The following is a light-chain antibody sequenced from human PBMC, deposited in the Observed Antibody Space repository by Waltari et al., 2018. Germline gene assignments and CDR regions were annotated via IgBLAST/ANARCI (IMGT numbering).Light chain of an antibody. Sequence: AIRITQSPSSLSASTGDRVTITCRASQGISSYLAWYQQKPGKAPNLLLYSASTLQSGVPSRFSGSGSGTDFTLTISCLQSEDFATYYCQQYYSYLTFGQGTKLEIK. CDR1: QGISSY. J-gene: IGKJ2*01. CDR2: SAS. CDR3: QQYYSYLT. V-gene: IGKV1-8*01.